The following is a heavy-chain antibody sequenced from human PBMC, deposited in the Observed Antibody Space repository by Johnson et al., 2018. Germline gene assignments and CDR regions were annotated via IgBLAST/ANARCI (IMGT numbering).Heavy chain of an antibody. CDR2: IRSSSSSI. V-gene: IGHV3-21*01. CDR1: GFTFSSYS. CDR3: ARGGSDV. Sequence: VQLVQSGGGVVQPGRSLRLSCAASGFTFSSYSMNWVRQAPGRGLEWVSSIRSSSSSIYYADSVKGRFTISRDNAKNSLYLQMNSLRTEDTAVYSCARGGSDVWGQGTTVTVSS. J-gene: IGHJ6*02.